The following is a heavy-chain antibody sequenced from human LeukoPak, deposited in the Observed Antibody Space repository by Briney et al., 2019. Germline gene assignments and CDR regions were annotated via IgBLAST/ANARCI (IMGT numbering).Heavy chain of an antibody. CDR3: ARGRGLLWLGERWFDP. CDR2: INHSGST. Sequence: SETLSLTCAVYGGSFSGYYWSWIRQPPGKGLEWIGEINHSGSTNYNPSLKSQVTISVDTSKNQFSLKLSSVTAADTAVYYCARGRGLLWLGERWFDPWGQGTLVTVSS. J-gene: IGHJ5*02. V-gene: IGHV4-34*01. D-gene: IGHD3-10*01. CDR1: GGSFSGYY.